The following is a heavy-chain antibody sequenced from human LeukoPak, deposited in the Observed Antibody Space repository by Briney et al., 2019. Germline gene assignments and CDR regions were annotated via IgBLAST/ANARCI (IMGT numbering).Heavy chain of an antibody. D-gene: IGHD1-26*01. CDR2: IDHSGST. J-gene: IGHJ4*02. V-gene: IGHV4-30-2*01. CDR1: GGSISSGGYY. CDR3: ARLPELLGSG. Sequence: SETLSLTCTVSGGSISSGGYYWSWIRKPPGKGLEWIGCIDHSGSTYYNPSLKRRVTISVDRSKNQFSLNLSSVTAADTAVYYCARLPELLGSGWGQGTLVTVSS.